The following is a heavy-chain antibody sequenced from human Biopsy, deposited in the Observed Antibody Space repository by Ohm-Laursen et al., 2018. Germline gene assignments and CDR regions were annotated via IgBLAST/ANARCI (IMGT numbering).Heavy chain of an antibody. CDR2: IYSGGNT. CDR1: GDSISSYY. D-gene: IGHD6-19*01. V-gene: IGHV4-59*01. CDR3: ARGRRTSGWPYFAN. J-gene: IGHJ4*02. Sequence: GTLSLTCTVSGDSISSYYWSWIRQPPGQGLEYIGFIYSGGNTNYNPSLQNRVTMSVDTSKNQFSLKLSSVIAADTAVYYCARGRRTSGWPYFANWGQGTLVIVSS.